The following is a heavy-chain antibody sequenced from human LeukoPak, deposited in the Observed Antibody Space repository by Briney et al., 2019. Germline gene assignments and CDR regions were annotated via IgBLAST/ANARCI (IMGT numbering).Heavy chain of an antibody. D-gene: IGHD5-12*01. Sequence: QPGGSLRLSCAASGFTVSSSYMSWVRQAPGKGLEWVSVIYSGGSTYYADSVKGRFTISRDNSKNTLYLQMNSLRAEDTAVYYCARNLVATISVWFDPWGQGTLVTVSS. CDR2: IYSGGST. CDR3: ARNLVATISVWFDP. J-gene: IGHJ5*02. V-gene: IGHV3-53*01. CDR1: GFTVSSSY.